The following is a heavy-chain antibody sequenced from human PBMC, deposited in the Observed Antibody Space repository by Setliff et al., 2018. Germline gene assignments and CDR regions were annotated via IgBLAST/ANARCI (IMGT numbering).Heavy chain of an antibody. D-gene: IGHD1-7*01. CDR3: GSGTHPHVITGITQGGGWWYYYYMDV. CDR1: GGTFNTYG. J-gene: IGHJ6*03. V-gene: IGHV1-69*10. Sequence: SVKVSCKASGGTFNTYGITWVRQAPAQGLEWMGGFIPGLGILDYAQKFQDRVTITVDRSTSTAYMELSSLRSEDTAFYYCGSGTHPHVITGITQGGGWWYYYYMDVWGKGTTVTVSS. CDR2: FIPGLGIL.